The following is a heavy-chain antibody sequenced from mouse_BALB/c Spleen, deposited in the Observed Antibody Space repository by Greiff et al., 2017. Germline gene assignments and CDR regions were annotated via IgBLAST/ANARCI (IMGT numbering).Heavy chain of an antibody. CDR3: ARHPYDGYIAY. Sequence: EVHLVESGGGLVKPGGSLKLSCAASGFTFSSYAMSWVRQTPEKRLEWVATISSGGSYTYYPDSVKGRFTISRDNAKNTLYLQMSSLRSEDTAMYYCARHPYDGYIAYWGQGTLVTVSA. CDR1: GFTFSSYA. CDR2: ISSGGSYT. D-gene: IGHD2-3*01. V-gene: IGHV5-9-3*01. J-gene: IGHJ3*01.